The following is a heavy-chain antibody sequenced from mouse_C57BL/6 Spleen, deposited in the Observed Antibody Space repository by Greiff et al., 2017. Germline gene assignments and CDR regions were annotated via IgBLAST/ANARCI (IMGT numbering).Heavy chain of an antibody. CDR3: ARFLTITTAMDY. D-gene: IGHD1-2*01. CDR2: IDPSDSDT. Sequence: QVQLQQSGAELVKPGASVKLSCKASGYTFTSYWMQWVKQRPGQGLEWIGEIDPSDSDTNYNQKFKGKATLTVDTSSSTAYMQLSSLTSEDSAVYYCARFLTITTAMDYWGQGTSVTVSS. CDR1: GYTFTSYW. J-gene: IGHJ4*01. V-gene: IGHV1-50*01.